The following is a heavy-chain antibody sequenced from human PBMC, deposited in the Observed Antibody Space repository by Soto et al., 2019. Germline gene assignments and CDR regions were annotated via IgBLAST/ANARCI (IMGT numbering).Heavy chain of an antibody. CDR2: ISGSGGST. CDR1: GFTFSSYA. Sequence: GGSLRLSCAASGFTFSSYAMSWVRQAPGKGLEWVSAISGSGGSTYYADSVKGRFTISRDNSKNTLYLQMNSLRAEDTAVYYCAKGNYYDSSGYTGPAYYFDYWGQGTLVTVSS. D-gene: IGHD3-22*01. V-gene: IGHV3-23*01. CDR3: AKGNYYDSSGYTGPAYYFDY. J-gene: IGHJ4*02.